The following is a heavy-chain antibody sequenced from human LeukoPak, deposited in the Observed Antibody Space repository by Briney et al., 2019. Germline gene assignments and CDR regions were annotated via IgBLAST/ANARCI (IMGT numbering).Heavy chain of an antibody. CDR2: IYYSGST. V-gene: IGHV4-30-4*01. CDR1: GGSISSGDYY. Sequence: SETLSLTCTVSGGSISSGDYYWSWIRQPPGKGLEWIGYIYYSGSTYYNPSLKSRVTISVDTSKNPFSLKLSSVTAADTAVYYCARYTVTTIGFDPWGQGTLVTVSS. CDR3: ARYTVTTIGFDP. D-gene: IGHD4-17*01. J-gene: IGHJ5*02.